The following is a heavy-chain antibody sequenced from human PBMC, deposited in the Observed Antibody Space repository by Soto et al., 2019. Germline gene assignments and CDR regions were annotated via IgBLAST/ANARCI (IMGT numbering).Heavy chain of an antibody. CDR3: ARDATMIVFLDDSPFDI. J-gene: IGHJ3*02. Sequence: VASVKVSCKASGYTFTSYGISWVRQAPGQGLEWMGWISAYNGNTNYAQKLQGRVTMTTDTSTSTAYMELRSLRSDDTAVYYCARDATMIVFLDDSPFDIWGQGTMVTVSS. CDR1: GYTFTSYG. D-gene: IGHD3-22*01. CDR2: ISAYNGNT. V-gene: IGHV1-18*04.